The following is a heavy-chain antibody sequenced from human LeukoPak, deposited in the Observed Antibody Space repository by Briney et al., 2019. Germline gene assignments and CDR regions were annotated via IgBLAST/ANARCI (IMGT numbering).Heavy chain of an antibody. Sequence: GSLRLSCAASGFTFSSYEMNWVRQPPGKGLEWIGEINHSGSTNYNPSLKSRVTISVDTSKNQFSLKLTSVTAADTAVYYCARMCSGGSCTADFWGQGTLVTVSS. CDR3: ARMCSGGSCTADF. J-gene: IGHJ4*02. D-gene: IGHD2-15*01. CDR2: INHSGST. V-gene: IGHV4-34*01. CDR1: GFTFSSYE.